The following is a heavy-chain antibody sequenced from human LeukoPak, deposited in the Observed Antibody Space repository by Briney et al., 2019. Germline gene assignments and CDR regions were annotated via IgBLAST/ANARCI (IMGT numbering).Heavy chain of an antibody. Sequence: GGSLRLSCAASGFTFSSYAMSWVRQAPGKGLEWVSAISGSGGSTYYADSVKGRFTISRDNSRNTLYLQMNSLRAEDTAVYYCAKDGGSSVRGVVGYWGQGTLVTVSS. CDR1: GFTFSSYA. CDR2: ISGSGGST. V-gene: IGHV3-23*01. J-gene: IGHJ4*02. CDR3: AKDGGSSVRGVVGY. D-gene: IGHD3-10*01.